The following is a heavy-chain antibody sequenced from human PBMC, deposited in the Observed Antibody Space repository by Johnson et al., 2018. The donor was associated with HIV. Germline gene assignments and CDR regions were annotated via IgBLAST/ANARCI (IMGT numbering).Heavy chain of an antibody. CDR3: ARDPNSSNCSGVTCYSAAFDI. V-gene: IGHV3-30-3*01. D-gene: IGHD2-15*01. J-gene: IGHJ3*02. CDR2: ISYDGSNK. Sequence: QVQLVESGGGVVQPGRSLRLSCAASGFTFSSYAMHWVRQAPGKGLEWVAVISYDGSNKYYADSVKGRFTISRDNSKNSLYLQMNSLRAEDTAVYYCARDPNSSNCSGVTCYSAAFDIWGQGTMVTVSS. CDR1: GFTFSSYA.